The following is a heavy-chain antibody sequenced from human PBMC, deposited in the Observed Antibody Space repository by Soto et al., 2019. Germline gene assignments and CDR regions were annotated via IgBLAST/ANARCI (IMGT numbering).Heavy chain of an antibody. Sequence: SETLSLTCTVSGGSISGHYWIWIRQPPGEGMEWIGYIFYSGSTTYNNNPSLKSRVSISVDTSKNQFYLRLSSVTAADTAVYYCARVGSSGWSPDYWGQGTLVTVSS. D-gene: IGHD6-19*01. V-gene: IGHV4-59*11. CDR3: ARVGSSGWSPDY. CDR1: GGSISGHY. CDR2: IFYSGSTTY. J-gene: IGHJ4*02.